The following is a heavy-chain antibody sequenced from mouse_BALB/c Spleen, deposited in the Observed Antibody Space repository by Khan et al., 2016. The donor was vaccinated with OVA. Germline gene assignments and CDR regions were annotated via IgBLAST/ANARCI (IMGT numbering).Heavy chain of an antibody. CDR3: ASGRLLLRYPDYFDY. J-gene: IGHJ2*01. Sequence: EVQLQESGPGLLKPSQSLSLTCTVTGYSITSDYAWNWIRQFPGNKLEWMVYISYSGSTTYSPSLRSRISITRDTSKNQFFLQLNSVTTEDTAKYYCASGRLLLRYPDYFDYWGQGTTVTVSS. CDR1: GYSITSDYA. D-gene: IGHD1-1*01. CDR2: ISYSGST. V-gene: IGHV3-2*02.